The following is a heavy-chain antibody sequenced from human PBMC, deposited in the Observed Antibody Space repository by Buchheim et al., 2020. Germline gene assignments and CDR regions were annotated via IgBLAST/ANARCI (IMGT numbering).Heavy chain of an antibody. CDR1: GGSFSGYY. J-gene: IGHJ5*02. D-gene: IGHD6-19*01. V-gene: IGHV4-34*01. CDR2: INHSGST. Sequence: QVQLQQWGAGLLKPSETLSLTCAVYGGSFSGYYWSWIRQPPGKGLEWIGEINHSGSTNYNPSLKSRVTISVDTSKNQFPLNLSSVTAADTAVYYCARGDSSGCWFDPWGQGTL. CDR3: ARGDSSGCWFDP.